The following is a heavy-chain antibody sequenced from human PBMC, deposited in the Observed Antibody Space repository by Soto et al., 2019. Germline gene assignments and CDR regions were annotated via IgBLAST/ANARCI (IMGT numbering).Heavy chain of an antibody. Sequence: EVQLVESGGGLVKPGGSLRLSCAASGFTFSNAGINWVRQAPGKGLEWAGRIKSKTDGGTTDYAEPVKGRFAISRDDSNNMVYLQMNSLKIEDTAVYYCTTDSYSTIIIVRFDYWGHGTLVTVSS. CDR2: IKSKTDGGTT. J-gene: IGHJ4*01. V-gene: IGHV3-15*07. CDR1: GFTFSNAG. CDR3: TTDSYSTIIIVRFDY. D-gene: IGHD3-22*01.